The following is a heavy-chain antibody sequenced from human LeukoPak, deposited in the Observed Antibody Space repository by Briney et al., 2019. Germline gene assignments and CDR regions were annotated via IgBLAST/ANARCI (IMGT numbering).Heavy chain of an antibody. J-gene: IGHJ4*02. CDR2: INPNSGGT. CDR1: GYTFTGYY. D-gene: IGHD2-15*01. V-gene: IGHV1-2*02. Sequence: ASVKVSCKASGYTFTGYYMHWVRHAPGQGLELMGWINPNSGGTNYAQKFQGRVTMTRDTSISTAYMELSRLRSDDTAVYYCAIRSRSGGSYYFDYWGQGTLVTVSS. CDR3: AIRSRSGGSYYFDY.